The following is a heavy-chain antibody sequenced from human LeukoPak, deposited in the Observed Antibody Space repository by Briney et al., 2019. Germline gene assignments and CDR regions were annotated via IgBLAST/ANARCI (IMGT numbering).Heavy chain of an antibody. Sequence: ETLSLTCTVSGGSISSYYWSWIRQPPGKGLEWIGYIYYSGSTNHNPSLKSRVTISVDTSKNQFSLKLSSVTAADTAVYYCARAGGYCSGGSCLPDYWGQGTLVTVSS. CDR1: GGSISSYY. V-gene: IGHV4-59*01. J-gene: IGHJ4*02. D-gene: IGHD2-15*01. CDR2: IYYSGST. CDR3: ARAGGYCSGGSCLPDY.